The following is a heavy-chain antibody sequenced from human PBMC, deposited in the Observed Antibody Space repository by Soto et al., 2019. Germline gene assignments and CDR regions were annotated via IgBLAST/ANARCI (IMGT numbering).Heavy chain of an antibody. Sequence: SETLSLTCTVSGGSVSSGNYYWSWIRQPPGKGLEWIGYIYYTGSTYYNPSLKSRVTISVDTSKNQFSLKLSSVTAADTAVYYCAREGTAAIPDWGQGTLVTVSS. J-gene: IGHJ4*02. CDR3: AREGTAAIPD. CDR2: IYYTGST. V-gene: IGHV4-61*01. D-gene: IGHD2-2*01. CDR1: GGSVSSGNYY.